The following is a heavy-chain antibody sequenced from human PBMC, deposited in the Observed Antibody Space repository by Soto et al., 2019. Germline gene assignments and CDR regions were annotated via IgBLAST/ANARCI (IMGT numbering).Heavy chain of an antibody. D-gene: IGHD5-12*01. J-gene: IGHJ6*02. CDR2: ISGSGGST. Sequence: EVQLLESGGGLVQPGGSLRLSCAASGFTFSSYAMSWVRQAPGKGLEWVSAISGSGGSTYYADSVKGRFTISRDNSKNTLYLQMNSLRAEDTAVYYCASRRDGYRYYYYYGMDVWGQGTTVTVSS. CDR3: ASRRDGYRYYYYYGMDV. V-gene: IGHV3-23*01. CDR1: GFTFSSYA.